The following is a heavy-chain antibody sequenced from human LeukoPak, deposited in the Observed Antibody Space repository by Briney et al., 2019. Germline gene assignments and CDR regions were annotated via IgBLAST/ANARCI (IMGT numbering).Heavy chain of an antibody. V-gene: IGHV3-21*01. J-gene: IGHJ4*02. Sequence: GGSLRLSCAASGLTFKSYSMKGVRRAPGKAREGVSSISSSSSYIYYAESVKGRFTISRDNAKNSLYLQMNSLRAEDTAVYYCARDGAYGEVVGWGQGTLVTVSS. CDR3: ARDGAYGEVVG. CDR1: GLTFKSYS. D-gene: IGHD4-17*01. CDR2: ISSSSSYI.